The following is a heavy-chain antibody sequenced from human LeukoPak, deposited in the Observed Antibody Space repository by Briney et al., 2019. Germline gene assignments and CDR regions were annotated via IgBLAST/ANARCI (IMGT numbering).Heavy chain of an antibody. D-gene: IGHD3-16*01. CDR2: IIPIFGTA. CDR1: GDSISNYA. CDR3: TTRACHAGGCSSSFYYYYGLHF. Sequence: SVKVSCKASGDSISNYAVSWVRQAPGQGFEWMGGIIPIFGTADYAQKFQGRVTITADQSTSTTYMALSSLKSEDTATYYCTTRACHAGGCSSSFYYYYGLHFWGQGTTVSVSS. J-gene: IGHJ6*02. V-gene: IGHV1-69*13.